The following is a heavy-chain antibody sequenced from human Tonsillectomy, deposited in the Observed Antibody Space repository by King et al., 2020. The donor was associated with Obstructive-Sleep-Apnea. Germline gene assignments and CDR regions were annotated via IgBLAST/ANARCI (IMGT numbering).Heavy chain of an antibody. CDR1: GFTFSSHG. J-gene: IGHJ4*02. CDR3: ARDPSSTLDY. D-gene: IGHD6-13*01. CDR2: IWWDGSRQ. V-gene: IGHV3-33*01. Sequence: VQLVESGGGVVKAGRSLRISCTTFGFTFSSHGMHWVRKAPGKGLEGVAAIWWDGSRQCYADSVKGRFTVSRDDSKSTLYLQMNSLRAEDTAVYYCARDPSSTLDYWGQGTRVTVSS.